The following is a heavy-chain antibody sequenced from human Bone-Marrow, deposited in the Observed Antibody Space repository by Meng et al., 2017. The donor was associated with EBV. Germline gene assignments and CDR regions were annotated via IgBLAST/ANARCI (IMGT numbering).Heavy chain of an antibody. J-gene: IGHJ4*02. CDR3: ARDNGDTMTNPYFDY. D-gene: IGHD2-21*01. V-gene: IGHV1-69*01. CDR1: GGTLNNFA. Sequence: GQLVQSGAGVKKPGSSVRVSCKASGGTLNNFAINWVRQAPGEGLEWMGGIIPVLGATNYADNFQGRMKIIADESTNTAYMELSKLTPADTALYYCARDNGDTMTNPYFDYWGQGTLVTVSS. CDR2: IIPVLGAT.